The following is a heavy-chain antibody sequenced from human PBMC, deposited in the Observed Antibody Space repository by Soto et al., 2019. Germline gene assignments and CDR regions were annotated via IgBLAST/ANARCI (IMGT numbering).Heavy chain of an antibody. CDR3: ARASRANWNYRRYFDY. CDR2: INPNSGGT. Sequence: ASVKVSCKASGYTFTGYYMHWVRQAPGQGLEWMGWINPNSGGTNYAQKFQGWVTMTRDTSISTAYMELSRLRSDDTAVYYCARASRANWNYRRYFDYWGQGTLVTVSS. D-gene: IGHD1-7*01. J-gene: IGHJ4*02. V-gene: IGHV1-2*04. CDR1: GYTFTGYY.